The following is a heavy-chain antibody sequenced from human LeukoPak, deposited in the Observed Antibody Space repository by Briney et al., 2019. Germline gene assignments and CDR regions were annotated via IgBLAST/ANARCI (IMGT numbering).Heavy chain of an antibody. D-gene: IGHD4-17*01. V-gene: IGHV4-39*07. Sequence: SETLSLTCTVSGGSISSYYWGWIRQPPGKGLEWIGSIYYSGSTYYNPSLESRVTISVDTSKNQFSLKLSSVTAADTAVYYCAREADYGDYNYYMDVWGKGTTVTVS. CDR3: AREADYGDYNYYMDV. J-gene: IGHJ6*03. CDR1: GGSISSYY. CDR2: IYYSGST.